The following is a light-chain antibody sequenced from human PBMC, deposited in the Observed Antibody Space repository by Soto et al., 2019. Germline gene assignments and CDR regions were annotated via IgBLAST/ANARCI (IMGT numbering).Light chain of an antibody. CDR1: QSVSSN. Sequence: EIVMTQSPATLSVSPGERATLSCRASQSVSSNLAWYQQKPGQAPRLLIYGASTRATGIPARFSGSGSGTEFTLTISSLQAEYFAVYYCQQYNHCPLTFGGGAKVEIK. CDR3: QQYNHCPLT. V-gene: IGKV3D-15*01. CDR2: GAS. J-gene: IGKJ4*01.